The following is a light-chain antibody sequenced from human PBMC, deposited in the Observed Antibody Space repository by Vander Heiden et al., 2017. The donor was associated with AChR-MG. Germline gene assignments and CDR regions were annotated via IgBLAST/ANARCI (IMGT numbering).Light chain of an antibody. CDR1: KLGDKY. J-gene: IGLJ2*01. CDR2: QDS. V-gene: IGLV3-1*01. Sequence: SYELTQPPSVSVFPGQTASLPCSGEKLGDKYACWYQQKPGQSPVLVIYQDSKRTSGIPERFSGSNSGNTATLTISETQAMDEADYYCQAWDSSFVVFGGGTKLTVL. CDR3: QAWDSSFVV.